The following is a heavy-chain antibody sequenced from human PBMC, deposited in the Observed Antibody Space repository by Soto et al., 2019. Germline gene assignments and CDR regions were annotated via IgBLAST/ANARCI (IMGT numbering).Heavy chain of an antibody. CDR2: IYYSGST. V-gene: IGHV4-39*01. CDR3: ARLIYAKPFDY. J-gene: IGHJ4*02. D-gene: IGHD4-17*01. Sequence: SETLSLTCTVSGGSISSSSYYWGWIRQPPGKGLEWIGSIYYSGSTYYNPSLKSRVTISVDTSKNQFSLKLSSVTAADTAVYYCARLIYAKPFDYWGQGTLVTVSS. CDR1: GGSISSSSYY.